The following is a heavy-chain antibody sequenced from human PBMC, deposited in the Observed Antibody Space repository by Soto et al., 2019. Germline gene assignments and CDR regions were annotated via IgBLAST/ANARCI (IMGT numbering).Heavy chain of an antibody. D-gene: IGHD6-13*01. CDR1: GFTFDDYA. CDR3: AKDIIAAAGGDAFDI. Sequence: VQLVESGGGLVQPGRSLRLSCAASGFTFDDYAMHWVRQAPGKGLEWVSGISWNSGSIGYADSVKGRFTISRDNAKISLYLLMDSLRGEDTALYYCAKDIIAAAGGDAFDIWVHGTMVTVSS. CDR2: ISWNSGSI. V-gene: IGHV3-9*01. J-gene: IGHJ3*02.